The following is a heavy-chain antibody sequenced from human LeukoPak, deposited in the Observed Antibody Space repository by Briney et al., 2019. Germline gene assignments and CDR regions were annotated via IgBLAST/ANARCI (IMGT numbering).Heavy chain of an antibody. D-gene: IGHD4-17*01. CDR3: ATAGYGDKTNYYYYYYMDV. J-gene: IGHJ6*03. V-gene: IGHV1-24*01. CDR1: GYTLTELS. CDR2: FDPEDGET. Sequence: GASVKVSCKVSGYTLTELSMHWVRQAPGKGLEWMGGFDPEDGETIYAQKFQGRVSMTEDTSTDTAYMELSSLRSEDTAVYYCATAGYGDKTNYYYYYYMDVWGKGTTVTVSS.